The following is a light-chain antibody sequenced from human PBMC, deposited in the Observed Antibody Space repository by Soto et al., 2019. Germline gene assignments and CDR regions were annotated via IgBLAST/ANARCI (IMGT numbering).Light chain of an antibody. CDR3: QQSYSTPLT. Sequence: DIQMTQSPSSLSSSVGDRVTITCRAIQTIGRYLNWYQQKEGKAPTVLIYAASILQSGVPPRFSGSASGTEFTLTISSLQPEDFATYYCQQSYSTPLTFGGGTQVEI. J-gene: IGKJ4*01. CDR1: QTIGRY. V-gene: IGKV1-39*01. CDR2: AAS.